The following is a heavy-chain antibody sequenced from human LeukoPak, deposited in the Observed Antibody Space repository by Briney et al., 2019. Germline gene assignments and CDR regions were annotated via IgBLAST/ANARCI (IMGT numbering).Heavy chain of an antibody. J-gene: IGHJ6*02. V-gene: IGHV3-30-3*01. CDR2: ISYDGSNK. CDR1: AFTFSSYA. D-gene: IGHD3-10*01. Sequence: GGSLRLSCAASAFTFSSYAVHWVRQAPGKGLEWVAVISYDGSNKYYADSVKGRFTISRDNSKNTLYLQMNSLRAEDTAVYYCARDRAEVRGVIITPYDYYGMDVWGQGTTVTVSS. CDR3: ARDRAEVRGVIITPYDYYGMDV.